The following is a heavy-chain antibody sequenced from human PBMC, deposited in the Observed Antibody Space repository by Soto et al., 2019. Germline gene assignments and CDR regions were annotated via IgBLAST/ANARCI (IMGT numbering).Heavy chain of an antibody. D-gene: IGHD2-15*01. CDR2: ISSYNGNT. CDR1: GYTFTNYD. CDR3: ARILRTSAGYNWFDP. J-gene: IGHJ5*02. V-gene: IGHV1-18*01. Sequence: QVPLVQSGAEVLKPGASMKVSCKASGYTFTNYDITWVRQAPGQGLEWVGWISSYNGNTNYAQKFQGRVTMTTDTSTSTAYMELRSLRSDDTAIYYCARILRTSAGYNWFDPWGQGTLVTVSS.